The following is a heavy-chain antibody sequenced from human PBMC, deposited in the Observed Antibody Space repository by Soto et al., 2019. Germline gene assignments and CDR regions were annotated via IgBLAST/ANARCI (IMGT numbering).Heavy chain of an antibody. CDR2: IYFRGST. V-gene: IGHV4-59*01. CDR1: GGSISSYY. J-gene: IGHJ4*02. Sequence: SETLSLTCTVSGGSISSYYWSWIRQPPGKGLEWIGYIYFRGSTNYNPSLKSRVTISVDTSKNQFSLKLSSVTAADTAVYYCAGTRGYCSGGSCPTVVDYWGQGTLVTVSS. D-gene: IGHD2-15*01. CDR3: AGTRGYCSGGSCPTVVDY.